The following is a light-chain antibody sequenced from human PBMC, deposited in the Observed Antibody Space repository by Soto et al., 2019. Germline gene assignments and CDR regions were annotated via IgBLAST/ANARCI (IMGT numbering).Light chain of an antibody. V-gene: IGLV3-9*01. Sequence: SYELTQPLSVSVALGQTATISCGGDNVGSKNMQWYQRKPGQAPLMVIYRDSGRPSEIPERFSGSHSGNTATLTITRAQGGDEADYYCQVWDSNTAHVLFGGGTQLTVL. CDR2: RDS. CDR3: QVWDSNTAHVL. CDR1: NVGSKN. J-gene: IGLJ2*01.